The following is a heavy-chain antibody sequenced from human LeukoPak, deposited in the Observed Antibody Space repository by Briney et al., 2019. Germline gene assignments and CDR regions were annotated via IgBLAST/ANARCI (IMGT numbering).Heavy chain of an antibody. CDR3: AIRGYCDTTYAYDYHAMDV. J-gene: IGHJ6*02. Sequence: GGSLRLSCAASGINFSGYSMHWVRQAPGKGLEWVSYISGSSRTIYYADSVKGRFTISRDNAKNSLHLQINSLRDEDTAVYYCAIRGYCDTTYAYDYHAMDVWGQGTAVTVSS. CDR1: GINFSGYS. V-gene: IGHV3-48*02. CDR2: ISGSSRTI. D-gene: IGHD2/OR15-2a*01.